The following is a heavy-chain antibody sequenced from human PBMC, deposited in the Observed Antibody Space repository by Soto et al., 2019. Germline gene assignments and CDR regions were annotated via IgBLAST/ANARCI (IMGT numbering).Heavy chain of an antibody. D-gene: IGHD3-16*02. CDR2: IYYSGST. CDR1: GGSISSGGYY. Sequence: SETLSLTCTVSGGSISSGGYYWSWIRQHPGKGLEWIGYIYYSGSTYYNPSLKSRVTISVDTSKNQFSLKLSSVTAADTAVYYCARVTYYDYIWGSYRPYYFDYWGQGTLVTVSS. V-gene: IGHV4-31*03. CDR3: ARVTYYDYIWGSYRPYYFDY. J-gene: IGHJ4*02.